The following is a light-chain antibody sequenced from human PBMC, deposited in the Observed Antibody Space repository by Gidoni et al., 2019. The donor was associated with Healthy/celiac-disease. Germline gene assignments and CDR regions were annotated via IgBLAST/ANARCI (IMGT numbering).Light chain of an antibody. CDR2: GAS. CDR3: QQYGSSPET. V-gene: IGKV3-20*01. J-gene: IGKJ1*01. Sequence: TVLTQSPGTLSLSPGERATLSCRASQSVSSSYLAWYQQKPGQAPRLLIYGASSRATGIPDRFSGSGSGTDFTLTISRLEPEDFAVYYCQQYGSSPETFGQXTKVEIK. CDR1: QSVSSSY.